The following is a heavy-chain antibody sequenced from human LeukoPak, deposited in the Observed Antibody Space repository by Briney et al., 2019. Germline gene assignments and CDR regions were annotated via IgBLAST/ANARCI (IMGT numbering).Heavy chain of an antibody. CDR1: GASISSGRNY. CDR2: LYSSGTT. D-gene: IGHD1-1*01. J-gene: IGHJ4*02. V-gene: IGHV4-39*01. CDR3: ARHLSGTTMAHYFDH. Sequence: PSETLSLTCTVSGASISSGRNYWGWIRQSPGKGLEWIASLYSSGTTHYNPSLQSRVSVSVDTSKNQFSVRLNSLTAADTAVYYCARHLSGTTMAHYFDHWGQGTVVTVSS.